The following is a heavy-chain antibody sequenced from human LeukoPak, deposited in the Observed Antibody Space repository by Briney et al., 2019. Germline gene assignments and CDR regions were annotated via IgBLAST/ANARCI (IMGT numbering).Heavy chain of an antibody. CDR3: ASHWDYYYYMDV. D-gene: IGHD3-16*01. CDR2: IYYSGST. CDR1: GGSISSSSYY. Sequence: PSETLSLTCTVSGGSISSSSYYWGWIRQPPGKGLEWIGSIYYSGSTYYNPSLKSRVTISVDTSKNQFSLKLSSVTAADTAVYYCASHWDYYYYMDVWGKGTTVTFSS. V-gene: IGHV4-39*01. J-gene: IGHJ6*03.